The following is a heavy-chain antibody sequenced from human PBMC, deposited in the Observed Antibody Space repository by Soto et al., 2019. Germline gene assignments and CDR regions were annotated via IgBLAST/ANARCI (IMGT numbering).Heavy chain of an antibody. V-gene: IGHV3-48*03. CDR3: ARAECSSPDCLTAYYSYGLDV. J-gene: IGHJ6*02. Sequence: PGESLRLSCAACVYTFSNFEMHWVRHAPGKGLEWVSYINTAGSTKYYAESVKGRFTISRDNARNSLFLQMNSLRAEDTAVYYCARAECSSPDCLTAYYSYGLDVWGQGSTVTVSS. CDR2: INTAGSTK. D-gene: IGHD3-9*01. CDR1: VYTFSNFE.